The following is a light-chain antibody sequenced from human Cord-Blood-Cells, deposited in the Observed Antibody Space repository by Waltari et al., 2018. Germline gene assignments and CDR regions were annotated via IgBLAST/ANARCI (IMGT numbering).Light chain of an antibody. CDR2: DVS. J-gene: IGLJ3*02. V-gene: IGLV2-11*01. CDR1: SSDVGGYNY. Sequence: QSALTQPRSVSGSPGQSVTISCTGTSSDVGGYNYVSWYQQHPGKAPKLMIDDVSKRPSGVTGRFSGSKSGNTASLTISGLQAEAEADYYCCSYAGSYTWVFGGGTKLTVL. CDR3: CSYAGSYTWV.